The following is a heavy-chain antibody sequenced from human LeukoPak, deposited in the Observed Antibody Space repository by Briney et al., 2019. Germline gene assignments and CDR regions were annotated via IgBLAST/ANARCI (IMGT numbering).Heavy chain of an antibody. CDR3: ARGIAVAARSKPRDYYYYMDV. CDR1: GFTFSSYA. CDR2: ISYDGSNK. D-gene: IGHD6-19*01. J-gene: IGHJ6*03. V-gene: IGHV3-30-3*01. Sequence: PGGSLRLSCAASGFTFSSYAMHWVRQAPGKGLEWVAVISYDGSNKYYADSVKGRFTISRDNSKNTLYLQMNSLRAGDTAVYYCARGIAVAARSKPRDYYYYMDVWGKGTTVTVSS.